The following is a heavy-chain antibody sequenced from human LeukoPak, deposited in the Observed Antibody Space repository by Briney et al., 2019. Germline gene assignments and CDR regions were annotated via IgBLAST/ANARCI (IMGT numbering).Heavy chain of an antibody. J-gene: IGHJ5*02. D-gene: IGHD6-13*01. Sequence: GGSLRLSCAASGFTFDDYAMHWVRQAPGKGLEWVSGISWNSGSIGYADSVKGRFTISRDNAKNTLYLQMNSLRAEDTAVYYCAKGRQQLDPWGQGTLVTVSS. CDR3: AKGRQQLDP. CDR2: ISWNSGSI. CDR1: GFTFDDYA. V-gene: IGHV3-9*01.